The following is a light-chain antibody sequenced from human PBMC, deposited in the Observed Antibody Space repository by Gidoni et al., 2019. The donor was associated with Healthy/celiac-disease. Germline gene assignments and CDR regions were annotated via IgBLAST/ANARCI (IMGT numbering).Light chain of an antibody. CDR3: QQYNSYLYT. Sequence: DIPMNPPPSTLSASVGDRVTIPCPASQSISSWLAWYQQKPGKAPKLLIYDASSLESGVPSRFSGSGSGTEFTLTISSLQPDDFATYYCQQYNSYLYTFGQGTKLEIK. CDR1: QSISSW. CDR2: DAS. J-gene: IGKJ2*01. V-gene: IGKV1-5*01.